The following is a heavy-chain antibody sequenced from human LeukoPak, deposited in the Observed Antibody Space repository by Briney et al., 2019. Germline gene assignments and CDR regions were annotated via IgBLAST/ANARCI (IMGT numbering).Heavy chain of an antibody. D-gene: IGHD3-9*01. CDR3: ARHPKDILTGYYTQDPPDY. Sequence: SETLSLTCAVSGGSISSSNWWSWVRQPPGKGLEWIGEIYHSGSTNYNPSLKSRVTISVDTSKNQFSLKLSSVTAADTAVYYCARHPKDILTGYYTQDPPDYWGQGTLVTVSS. V-gene: IGHV4-4*02. CDR1: GGSISSSNW. CDR2: IYHSGST. J-gene: IGHJ4*02.